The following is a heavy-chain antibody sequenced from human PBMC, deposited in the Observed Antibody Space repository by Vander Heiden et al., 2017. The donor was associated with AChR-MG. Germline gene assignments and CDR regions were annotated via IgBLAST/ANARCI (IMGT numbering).Heavy chain of an antibody. CDR2: IYSGGST. V-gene: IGHV3-53*02. CDR3: ARESPLYYFDD. Sequence: EVQLVATGGGLIQPGGSLRLSCAASGFTVSSNHMSWVRQAPGKGLEWVSVIYSGGSTYDADSVKGRFTISRDNSKNTLYLQMNSLRAEDTAVYYGARESPLYYFDDWVQGTLVTVSS. J-gene: IGHJ4*02. CDR1: GFTVSSNH.